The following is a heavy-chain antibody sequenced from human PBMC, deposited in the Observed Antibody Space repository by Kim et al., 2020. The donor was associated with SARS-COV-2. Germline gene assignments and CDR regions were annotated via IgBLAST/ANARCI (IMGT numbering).Heavy chain of an antibody. Sequence: SVKVSCSAFGFRFGNVAMQWVRQARGQPLEWIGWMNTVNDERNYAQKLHGRVTITRDMSTNTAYLELSNLRSEDTAMYYCAAEFYSGFGSCCAFHVWGQGTLLSVSS. V-gene: IGHV1-58*02. CDR3: AAEFYSGFGSCCAFHV. CDR2: MNTVNDER. J-gene: IGHJ3*01. CDR1: GFRFGNVA. D-gene: IGHD3-10*01.